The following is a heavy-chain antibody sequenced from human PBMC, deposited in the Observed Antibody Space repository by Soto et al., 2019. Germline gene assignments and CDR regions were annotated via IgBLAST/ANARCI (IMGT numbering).Heavy chain of an antibody. Sequence: SETLSLTCTVSGGSISVYYWSWIRQPPGKGLEWIGSIYYSGSTYYNPSLKSRVTISVDTSKDQFSLKLSSVTAADTAVYYCARHLPPEYGMDVWGQGTTVTVSS. CDR3: ARHLPPEYGMDV. J-gene: IGHJ6*02. V-gene: IGHV4-59*05. CDR1: GGSISVYY. CDR2: IYYSGST.